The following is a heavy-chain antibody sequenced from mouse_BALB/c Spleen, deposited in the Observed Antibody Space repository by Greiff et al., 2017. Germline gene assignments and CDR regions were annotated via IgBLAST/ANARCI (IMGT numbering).Heavy chain of an antibody. D-gene: IGHD2-3*01. Sequence: VQLQQPGAELVKPGASVKLSCKASGYTFTSYWMHWVKQRPGQGLEWIGEINPSNGRTNYNEKFKSKATLTVDKSSSTAYMQLSSLTSEDSAVYYCAREDGYYGVRYWGQGTTLTVSS. J-gene: IGHJ2*01. CDR3: AREDGYYGVRY. CDR1: GYTFTSYW. V-gene: IGHV1S81*02. CDR2: INPSNGRT.